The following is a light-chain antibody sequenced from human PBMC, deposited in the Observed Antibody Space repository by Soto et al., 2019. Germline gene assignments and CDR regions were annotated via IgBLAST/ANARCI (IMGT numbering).Light chain of an antibody. J-gene: IGKJ1*01. Sequence: DIVLTQSPSTLSLSPGERATLSCRASQSVSSNLAWYQQKPGQDPRLLIYGASTRATGIPARLSGSGSGTEFTITISSLQSEGFAVYYCQHYNNWPPWTFGQGTKVDIK. CDR2: GAS. CDR3: QHYNNWPPWT. V-gene: IGKV3-15*01. CDR1: QSVSSN.